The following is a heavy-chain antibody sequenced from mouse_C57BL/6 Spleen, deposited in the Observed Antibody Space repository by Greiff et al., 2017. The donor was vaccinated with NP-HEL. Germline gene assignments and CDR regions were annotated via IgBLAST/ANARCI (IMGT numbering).Heavy chain of an antibody. CDR1: GYTFTDYY. CDR2: INPNNGGT. Sequence: EVQLQQSGPELVKPGASVKISCKASGYTFTDYYVNWVKQSHGKSLEWIGDINPNNGGTSYNQKFKGKATLTVDKSSSTAYMELRSLTSEDSAVYYCAWGSYYFDYWGQGTTLTVSS. J-gene: IGHJ2*01. V-gene: IGHV1-26*01. CDR3: AWGSYYFDY.